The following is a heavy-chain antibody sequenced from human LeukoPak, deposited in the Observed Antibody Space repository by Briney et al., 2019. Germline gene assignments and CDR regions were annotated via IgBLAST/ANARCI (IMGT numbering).Heavy chain of an antibody. Sequence: PGGSLRLSCAASGFTFSSYAMNWVRQAPGKGLEWVSLITGSGDNTYYADSVKGRLTISRDNSKNTLYLQMNSLRAEDTAVYYCAKRSVAAADFDFWGQGTLVTVSS. V-gene: IGHV3-23*01. CDR1: GFTFSSYA. J-gene: IGHJ4*02. CDR3: AKRSVAAADFDF. CDR2: ITGSGDNT. D-gene: IGHD6-13*01.